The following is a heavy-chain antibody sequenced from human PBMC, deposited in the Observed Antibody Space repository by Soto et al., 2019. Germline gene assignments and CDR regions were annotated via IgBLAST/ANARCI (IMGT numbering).Heavy chain of an antibody. D-gene: IGHD2-15*01. CDR1: GSTFTDSY. CDR2: VDPEDGET. J-gene: IGHJ4*02. V-gene: IGHV1-69-2*01. Sequence: EVQLVQSGAEVKRSGATVKISCKISGSTFTDSYIHWVQQAPAKGLEWMGLVDPEDGETRYAEKFQGRVTMTADTSTDTSYMELSSLRSEDTAMYYCATTENNCYSAYWGQGTLVTVSS. CDR3: ATTENNCYSAY.